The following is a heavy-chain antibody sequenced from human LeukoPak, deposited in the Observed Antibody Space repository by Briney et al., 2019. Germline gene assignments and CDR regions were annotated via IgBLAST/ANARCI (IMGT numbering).Heavy chain of an antibody. D-gene: IGHD3-22*01. V-gene: IGHV3-21*01. CDR3: AVATETITMIEVFAF. CDR2: IISSSSYI. Sequence: GGSLRLSCAASGFTFTRYSMNWVRQAPGEGLEWVSSIISSSSYIYYADSVKGRFTISRDNAKNSLYLQMNSLRAEDTAVYYCAVATETITMIEVFAFWGQGTVVPVS. J-gene: IGHJ4*02. CDR1: GFTFTRYS.